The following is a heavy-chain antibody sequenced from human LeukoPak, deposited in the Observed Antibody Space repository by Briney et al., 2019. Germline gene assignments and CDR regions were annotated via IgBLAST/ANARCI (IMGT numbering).Heavy chain of an antibody. D-gene: IGHD4-17*01. J-gene: IGHJ4*02. CDR1: GFTFSSYA. CDR3: AKAVTPSPYYFDY. CDR2: ISGSGGST. V-gene: IGHV3-23*01. Sequence: GGSLRLSCAASGFTFSSYAMSWVRQAPGKGLEWVSAISGSGGSTYYADSVKGRFTISRDNSKNTLYLQMNSLRAEDTAVYYRAKAVTPSPYYFDYWGQGTLVTVSS.